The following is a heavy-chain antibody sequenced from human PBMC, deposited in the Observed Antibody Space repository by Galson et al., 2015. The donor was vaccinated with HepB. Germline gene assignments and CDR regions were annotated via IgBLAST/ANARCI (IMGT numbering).Heavy chain of an antibody. CDR2: IIPIFGTA. D-gene: IGHD3-10*01. Sequence: SVKVSCKASGGTFSSYAISWVRQAPGQGLEWIGGIIPIFGTANYAQKFQGRVTITADESTSTAYMELSSLRSEDTAVYYCAREGRLMVRGGEDYYYGMDVWGQGTTVTVSS. CDR1: GGTFSSYA. CDR3: AREGRLMVRGGEDYYYGMDV. V-gene: IGHV1-69*13. J-gene: IGHJ6*02.